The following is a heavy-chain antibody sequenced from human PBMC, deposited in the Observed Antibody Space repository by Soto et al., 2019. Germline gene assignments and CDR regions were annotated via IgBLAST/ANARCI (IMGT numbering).Heavy chain of an antibody. J-gene: IGHJ6*02. CDR3: ARDANCSSTSCYHYYYYGMDV. Sequence: ASVKVSCKASGGTFSSYAISWVRQAPGQGLEWMGGIIPIFGTANYAQKFQGRVTITADESTSTAYMELSSLRSEDTAVYYCARDANCSSTSCYHYYYYGMDVWGQGTTVTVSS. D-gene: IGHD2-2*01. V-gene: IGHV1-69*13. CDR2: IIPIFGTA. CDR1: GGTFSSYA.